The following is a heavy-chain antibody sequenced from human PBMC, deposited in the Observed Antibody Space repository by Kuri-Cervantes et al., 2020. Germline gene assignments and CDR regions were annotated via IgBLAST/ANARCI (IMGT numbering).Heavy chain of an antibody. CDR3: ARVHAHLPSDYGDYEAQGFYFYYMDV. CDR1: GFSLSSARMG. CDR2: IFSNDEK. J-gene: IGHJ6*03. V-gene: IGHV2-26*01. D-gene: IGHD4-17*01. Sequence: SGPTLVKPTETLTLTCSVSGFSLSSARMGVTWIRQPPGKALEWLAHIFSNDEKSYSTSLRSRLSISKDTAKGQVVLTVTNMGPVDTATYYCARVHAHLPSDYGDYEAQGFYFYYMDVWGEGTTVTVSS.